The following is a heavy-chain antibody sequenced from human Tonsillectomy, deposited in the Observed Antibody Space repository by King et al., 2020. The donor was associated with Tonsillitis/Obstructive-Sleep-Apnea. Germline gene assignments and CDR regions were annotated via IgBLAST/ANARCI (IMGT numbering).Heavy chain of an antibody. V-gene: IGHV1-69*04. Sequence: QLVQSGAEVKKPGSSVKVSCKASGGTFSSYAINWVRQAPGQGLEWMGRIIPILAIANYAQKFQGRVTITADKSTNTACMELSSLRSEDTAVYYCARESKSHWEGDYYYYRDVWRKGPTLTVSS. CDR1: GGTFSSYA. CDR3: ARESKSHWEGDYYYYRDV. J-gene: IGHJ6*03. CDR2: IIPILAIA. D-gene: IGHD1-26*01.